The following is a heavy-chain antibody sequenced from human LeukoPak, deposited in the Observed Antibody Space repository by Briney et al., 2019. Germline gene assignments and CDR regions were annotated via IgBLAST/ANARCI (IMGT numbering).Heavy chain of an antibody. CDR3: AKRAPYSSDWYVDY. V-gene: IGHV3-30*18. CDR1: GFTFSYYG. CDR2: ISYDGGNQ. Sequence: PGGSLRLSCAASGFTFSYYGMHWVRQAPGKGLEWVAVISYDGGNQYYADSVKGRFTISRDNSKNTLYLQMNSLRAEDTALYYCAKRAPYSSDWYVDYWGQGTLVTVSS. D-gene: IGHD6-19*01. J-gene: IGHJ4*02.